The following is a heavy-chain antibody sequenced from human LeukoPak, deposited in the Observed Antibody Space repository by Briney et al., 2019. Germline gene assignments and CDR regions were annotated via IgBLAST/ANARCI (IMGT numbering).Heavy chain of an antibody. V-gene: IGHV3-11*04. CDR1: GFTFSDYY. CDR3: ARNSLTVNPYYYYYMDV. CDR2: ISSSGSTI. J-gene: IGHJ6*03. Sequence: GGSLRLSCAASGFTFSDYYMSWIRQAPGKGLEWVSYISSSGSTIYYADSVKGRFTISRDNAKNSLYLQMNSLRAEDTAVYYCARNSLTVNPYYYYYMDVWGKGTTVTVSS. D-gene: IGHD4-17*01.